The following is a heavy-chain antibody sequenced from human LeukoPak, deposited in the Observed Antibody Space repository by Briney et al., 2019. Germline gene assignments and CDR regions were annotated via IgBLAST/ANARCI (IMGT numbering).Heavy chain of an antibody. CDR2: ISVGGSPLI. V-gene: IGHV3-21*06. D-gene: IGHD4-17*01. Sequence: GGSLRLSCAAPGFSFSRSYIIWFRQAPGKGPEWVSYISVGGSPLIYYADSLKGRFTLSRDNAMNSVNLQMNSLRAEDTAVYYCARETQWYGDWWGQGTLVTVSS. CDR3: ARETQWYGDW. J-gene: IGHJ4*02. CDR1: GFSFSRSY.